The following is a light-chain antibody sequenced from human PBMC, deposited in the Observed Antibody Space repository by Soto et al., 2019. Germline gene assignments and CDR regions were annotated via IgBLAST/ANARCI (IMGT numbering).Light chain of an antibody. CDR3: QQYSNWPLT. CDR2: AAS. V-gene: IGKV3-15*01. Sequence: ETVMTQSPVTLSVSPGERATLSCRASQSVSSKLAWYQQRPGQAPRLLIYAASTRATGIPARFSGSGSGTEFTLTISSLQSEDFAVYYCQQYSNWPLTFGGGTKVEIK. CDR1: QSVSSK. J-gene: IGKJ4*01.